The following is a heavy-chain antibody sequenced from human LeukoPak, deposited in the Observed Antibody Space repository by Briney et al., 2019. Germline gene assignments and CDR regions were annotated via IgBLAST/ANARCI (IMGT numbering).Heavy chain of an antibody. CDR3: ARRHDGEFDY. J-gene: IGHJ4*02. D-gene: IGHD3-10*01. Sequence: SDTLSLTCTVSGRSISSSSYHCGWIPQPPGKGLEWIGNLYYSGSTYYNPSLKSRVTISVDTSKNQFSLKLSSVTAADTAVYYCARRHDGEFDYWGQGTLVTVSS. CDR1: GRSISSSSYH. V-gene: IGHV4-39*01. CDR2: LYYSGST.